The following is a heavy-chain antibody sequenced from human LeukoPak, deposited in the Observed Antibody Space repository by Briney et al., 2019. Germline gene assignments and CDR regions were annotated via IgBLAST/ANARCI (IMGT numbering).Heavy chain of an antibody. J-gene: IGHJ4*02. CDR1: GGSISGGYNY. CDR2: IYHTGDT. V-gene: IGHV4-30-2*01. CDR3: ARDRPGGSTLDY. Sequence: TLSLTCTVSGGSISGGYNYWSWIRQPAGKGLEWIGYIYHTGDTYNNPSLKSRVTISLDRSKNQFSLKLTSLTAADTAVYYCARDRPGGSTLDYWGQGTLVTVSS. D-gene: IGHD2-15*01.